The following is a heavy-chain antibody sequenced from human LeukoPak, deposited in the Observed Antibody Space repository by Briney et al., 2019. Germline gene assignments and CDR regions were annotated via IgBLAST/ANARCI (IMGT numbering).Heavy chain of an antibody. V-gene: IGHV4-4*02. Sequence: SGTLSLTCAVSGGSISSSSWWSWVRQPPGKGLEWIGEIYHSGSTNYNPSLKSRVTISVDKSKNQFSLKLSSVTAADTAVYYCARVPTATAQRPFDYWGQGTLVTVSS. CDR2: IYHSGST. J-gene: IGHJ4*02. CDR1: GGSISSSSW. D-gene: IGHD2-21*02. CDR3: ARVPTATAQRPFDY.